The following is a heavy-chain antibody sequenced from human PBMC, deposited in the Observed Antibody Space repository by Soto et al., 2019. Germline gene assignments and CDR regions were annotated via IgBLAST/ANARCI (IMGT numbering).Heavy chain of an antibody. J-gene: IGHJ4*02. V-gene: IGHV4-39*01. CDR1: GGSISSRTFW. CDR3: ARHPRDDYNYGGSGIFDY. CDR2: MYYSGSS. D-gene: IGHD4-4*01. Sequence: QLQLQESGPGLVKPSESLSLTCSVSGGSISSRTFWWAWIRQPPGKGLEWIGDMYYSGSSYSSPSLKSRVTLSVDTSKNQLSLKLNSVTAADTAVYYCARHPRDDYNYGGSGIFDYWGQGTLVTVSS.